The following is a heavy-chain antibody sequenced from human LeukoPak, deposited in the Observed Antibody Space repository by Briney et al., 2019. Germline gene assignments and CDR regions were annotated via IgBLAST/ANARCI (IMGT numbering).Heavy chain of an antibody. Sequence: GGSLRLSCAASGFTFSDYGLHWVRQAPGKGLEWVAVISYDGSNKYYADSVKGRFTISRDNSKNTLYLQMNSLRAEDTAVYYCAKPTLRYFDWSPIDYWGQGTLVTVSS. V-gene: IGHV3-30*18. J-gene: IGHJ4*02. CDR2: ISYDGSNK. D-gene: IGHD3-9*01. CDR3: AKPTLRYFDWSPIDY. CDR1: GFTFSDYG.